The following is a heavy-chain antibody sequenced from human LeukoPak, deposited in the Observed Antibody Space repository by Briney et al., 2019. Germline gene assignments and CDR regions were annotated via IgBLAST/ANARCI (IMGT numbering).Heavy chain of an antibody. D-gene: IGHD3-10*01. CDR1: GGSFSGYY. CDR2: INHSGST. Sequence: SETLSLTCAVYGGSFSGYYWSWIRQPSGKGLEWIGEINHSGSTNYNPSLKSRVTISVDTSKNQFSLKLSSVTAADTAVYYCARAGWLTYYYGSGSYYLFDYWGQGTLVTVSS. J-gene: IGHJ4*02. CDR3: ARAGWLTYYYGSGSYYLFDY. V-gene: IGHV4-34*01.